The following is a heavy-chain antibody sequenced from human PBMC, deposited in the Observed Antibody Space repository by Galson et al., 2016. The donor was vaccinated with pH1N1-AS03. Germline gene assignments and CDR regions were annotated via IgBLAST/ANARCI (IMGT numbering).Heavy chain of an antibody. CDR2: IHPNDGVT. V-gene: IGHV1-2*04. CDR1: GYTFTDFS. Sequence: SVKVSCKASGYTFTDFSINWVRQAPGQGLEWMGWIHPNDGVTNYAQNFQAWVTMTRDTSTSTAYLELTGPKSDATAVYSCARDPRGPCRSATCPIAYYFGMDVWGQGTTVIASS. CDR3: ARDPRGPCRSATCPIAYYFGMDV. D-gene: IGHD2-2*01. J-gene: IGHJ6*02.